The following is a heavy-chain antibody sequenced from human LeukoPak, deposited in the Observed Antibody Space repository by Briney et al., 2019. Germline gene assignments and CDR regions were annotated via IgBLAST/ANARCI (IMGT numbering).Heavy chain of an antibody. CDR1: GFTFRRFW. V-gene: IGHV3-7*04. CDR3: ARDGTYTDYDPDFDI. CDR2: IKQDGSEK. J-gene: IGHJ4*02. Sequence: PGGSLTLSCTASGFTFRRFWMSWVRQAPGKGLEWVANIKQDGSEKYYVDSVKGRFTISRDNAKNSLYLQMNSLRAEDTAVFYCARDGTYTDYDPDFDIWGQGTLVTVSS. D-gene: IGHD5-12*01.